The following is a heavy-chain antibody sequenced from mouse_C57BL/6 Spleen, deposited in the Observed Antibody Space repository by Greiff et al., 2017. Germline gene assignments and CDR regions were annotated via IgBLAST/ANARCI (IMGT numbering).Heavy chain of an antibody. CDR2: IHPNSGST. V-gene: IGHV1-64*01. Sequence: QVQLQQPGAELVKPGASVKLSCKASGYTFTSYWMHWVKQRPGQGLEWIGMIHPNSGSTNYNEKFKSKATLTVDKSSSTAYMQLSSLTSEDSAVYYCARCWGTTVVAPYAMDYWGQGTSVTVSS. D-gene: IGHD1-1*01. J-gene: IGHJ4*01. CDR3: ARCWGTTVVAPYAMDY. CDR1: GYTFTSYW.